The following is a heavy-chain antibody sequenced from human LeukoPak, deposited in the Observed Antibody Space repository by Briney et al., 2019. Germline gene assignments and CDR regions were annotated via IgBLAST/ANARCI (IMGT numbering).Heavy chain of an antibody. V-gene: IGHV4-39*01. Sequence: SETLSLTCTVSGGSISSSSYYWGWIRQPPGKGLEWIGSIYYSGSTYYNPSLKSRVTISVDTSKNQFSLKLSSVTAADTAVYYCARHELGVDYWGQGNLVTVSS. J-gene: IGHJ4*02. CDR2: IYYSGST. CDR1: GGSISSSSYY. D-gene: IGHD3-10*01. CDR3: ARHELGVDY.